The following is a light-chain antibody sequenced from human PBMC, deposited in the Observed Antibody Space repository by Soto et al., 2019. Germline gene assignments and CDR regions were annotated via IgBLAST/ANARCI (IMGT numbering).Light chain of an antibody. CDR3: QQYINWPRT. Sequence: ERVVPLSLATLSVSPGERATLSCRASQRLSSNLAWYAKRHGQAPRLLIYGASIRATDIPARFIGSGSGTELTITISSLQSEDFEVYYCQQYINWPRTFGQGTKVDIK. J-gene: IGKJ1*01. CDR2: GAS. CDR1: QRLSSN. V-gene: IGKV3-15*01.